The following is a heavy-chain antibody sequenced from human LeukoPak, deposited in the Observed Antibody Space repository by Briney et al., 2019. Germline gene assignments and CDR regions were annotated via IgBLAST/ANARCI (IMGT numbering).Heavy chain of an antibody. CDR2: INHSGST. V-gene: IGHV4-34*01. CDR1: RDSVTSYY. D-gene: IGHD6-6*01. CDR3: ARLSQIVAFDI. J-gene: IGHJ3*02. Sequence: SETLSLTCTVSRDSVTSYYWSWIRQPPGKGLEWIGEINHSGSTNYNPSLKSRVTISVDTSKNQFSLKLSSVTAADTAVYYCARLSQIVAFDIWGQGTMVTVSS.